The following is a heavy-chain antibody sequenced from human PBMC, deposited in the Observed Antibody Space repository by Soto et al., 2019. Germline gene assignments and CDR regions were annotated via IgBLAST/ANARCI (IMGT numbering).Heavy chain of an antibody. CDR2: IIPMFGTP. Sequence: QVQLVQSGAEVRKTGSSVKVSCKASGGTFDTYAVSWVRQAPGQGLEWMGGIIPMFGTPYYAQRFQGRVTITADESTGTAYMELSSLRSEDTAVYYCARDRDFGNYCDSFYWGQGTLVTVSS. CDR3: ARDRDFGNYCDSFY. CDR1: GGTFDTYA. V-gene: IGHV1-69*01. J-gene: IGHJ4*02. D-gene: IGHD3-22*01.